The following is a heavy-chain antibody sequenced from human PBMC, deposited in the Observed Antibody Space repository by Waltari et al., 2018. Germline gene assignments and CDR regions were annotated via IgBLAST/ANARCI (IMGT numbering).Heavy chain of an antibody. CDR3: VRGGSYGSMDY. CDR2: INRDGSTT. V-gene: IGHV3-74*01. D-gene: IGHD5-12*01. J-gene: IGHJ4*02. CDR1: GFTFRDYW. Sequence: EVQLVESGGGALQPGGSLRLSCAASGFTFRDYWMYWVRQGPGKGLLCVSRINRDGSTTTYADAVKGRVTISRDNAKNTLDLQMNSVRVEDSAVYFCVRGGSYGSMDYWGQGTLVSVSS.